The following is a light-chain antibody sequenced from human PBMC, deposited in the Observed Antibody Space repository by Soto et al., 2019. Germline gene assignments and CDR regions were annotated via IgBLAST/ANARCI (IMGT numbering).Light chain of an antibody. CDR2: EVI. V-gene: IGLV2-8*01. J-gene: IGLJ2*01. CDR1: SSDVGGYEY. CDR3: SSYAGSNNLHVL. Sequence: QSVLTQPPSASGSPGQSVTISCTGSSSDVGGYEYVSWYQQHPGKAPKLIIYEVIKRPSGVPDRFSGSKSGNTASLTVSGLQVEDEADYYCSSYAGSNNLHVLFGGGTKLTVL.